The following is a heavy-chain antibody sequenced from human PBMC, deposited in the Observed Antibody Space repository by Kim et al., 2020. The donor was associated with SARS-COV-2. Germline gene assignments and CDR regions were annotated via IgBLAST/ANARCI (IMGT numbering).Heavy chain of an antibody. CDR3: ARGEVTMVRGVIIAPYHYFGY. V-gene: IGHV1-69*13. D-gene: IGHD3-10*01. CDR1: GGTFSSYA. J-gene: IGHJ4*02. CDR2: IIPIFGTA. Sequence: SVKVSCKASGGTFSSYAISWVRQAPGQGLEWMGGIIPIFGTANYAQKFQGRVTITADESTSTAYMELSSLRSEDTAVYYCARGEVTMVRGVIIAPYHYFGYWGQGTLVTVSS.